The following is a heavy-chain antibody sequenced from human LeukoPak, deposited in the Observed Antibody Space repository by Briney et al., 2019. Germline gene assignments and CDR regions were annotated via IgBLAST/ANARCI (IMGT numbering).Heavy chain of an antibody. V-gene: IGHV4-34*01. CDR1: GGSFSGYY. CDR2: INHSGST. Sequence: PSETLSLTCAVYGGSFSGYYWSWIRQPPGKGLEWIGEINHSGSTSYNPSLKSRVTISVDTSKNQFSLKLSSVTAADTAVYYCARAMWITIFGVVSHFDYWGQGTLVTVSS. J-gene: IGHJ4*02. D-gene: IGHD3-3*01. CDR3: ARAMWITIFGVVSHFDY.